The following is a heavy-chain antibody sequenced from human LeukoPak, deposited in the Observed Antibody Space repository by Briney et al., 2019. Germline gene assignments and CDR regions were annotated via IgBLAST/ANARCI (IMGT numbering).Heavy chain of an antibody. V-gene: IGHV4-31*03. CDR2: IYYSGST. D-gene: IGHD2-2*01. J-gene: IGHJ2*01. CDR1: GGSISSGGYY. Sequence: SQTLSPTCTVSGGSISSGGYYWSWIRQHPGKGLEWIGYIYYSGSTYYNPSLKSRVTISVDTSKNQFSLKLSSVTAADTAVYYCARVCTSCYEGKWYFDLWGRGTLVTVSS. CDR3: ARVCTSCYEGKWYFDL.